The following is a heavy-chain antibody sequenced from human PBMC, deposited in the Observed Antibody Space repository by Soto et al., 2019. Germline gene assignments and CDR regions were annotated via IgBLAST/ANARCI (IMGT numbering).Heavy chain of an antibody. CDR2: ISYDGSNK. V-gene: IGHV3-30-3*01. CDR3: ARDGGADYYDSSGLDY. D-gene: IGHD3-22*01. J-gene: IGHJ4*02. CDR1: GFTFSSYA. Sequence: GGSLRLSCAASGFTFSSYAMHWVRQAPGKGLEWVAVISYDGSNKYYADSVKGRFTISRDNSKNTLYLQMNSLRAEDTAVYYCARDGGADYYDSSGLDYWGQGTLVTVSS.